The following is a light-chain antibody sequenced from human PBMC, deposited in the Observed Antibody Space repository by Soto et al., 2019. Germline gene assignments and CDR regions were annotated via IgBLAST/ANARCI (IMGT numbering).Light chain of an antibody. CDR1: SSDVGGYHY. CDR3: SSYTSSSTRV. CDR2: EVS. Sequence: QSALTQPASVSGSPGQSITISCTGTSSDVGGYHYVSWYQQYPGKAPKLMIYEVSDRASGVSNRFSGSKSGNTASLTISGLQAEDEADYYCSSYTSSSTRVFGTGTKLTVL. J-gene: IGLJ1*01. V-gene: IGLV2-14*01.